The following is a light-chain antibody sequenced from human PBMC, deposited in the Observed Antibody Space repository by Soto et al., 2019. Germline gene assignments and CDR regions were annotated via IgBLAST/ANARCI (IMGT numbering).Light chain of an antibody. V-gene: IGLV3-21*02. CDR3: AAWDDSLSWV. CDR1: NIGSKS. Sequence: SYELTQPPSVSAAPGQTARIACGGNNIGSKSVHWYQQRPGQAPVLVVYDDSDRPSGIPDRFSGSKSGTSASLAISGLQPEDEADYYCAAWDDSLSWVFGGGTKLTVL. CDR2: DDS. J-gene: IGLJ3*02.